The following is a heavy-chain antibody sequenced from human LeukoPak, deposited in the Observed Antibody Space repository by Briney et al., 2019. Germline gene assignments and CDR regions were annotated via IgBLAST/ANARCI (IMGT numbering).Heavy chain of an antibody. D-gene: IGHD3-22*01. Sequence: SETLSLTCTVSGGSFSTYYWSWIRQPAGKGLEWIGRIYTSGSTNYNPSLKSRLTMSVDTSKNHFSLKLSSVTAADTAVYYCARGYYYDSSGPHVDVWGKGTTVTISS. J-gene: IGHJ6*04. CDR2: IYTSGST. CDR3: ARGYYYDSSGPHVDV. V-gene: IGHV4-4*07. CDR1: GGSFSTYY.